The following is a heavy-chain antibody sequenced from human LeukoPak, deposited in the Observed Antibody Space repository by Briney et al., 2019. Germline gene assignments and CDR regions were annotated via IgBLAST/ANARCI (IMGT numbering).Heavy chain of an antibody. V-gene: IGHV4-61*02. CDR2: IYTSGST. D-gene: IGHD3-22*01. CDR1: GGSISSGSYY. Sequence: SQTLSLTCTVSGGSISSGSYYWSWIRRPAGKGLEWIGRIYTSGSTNYNPSLKSRVTISVDTSKNQFSLKLSSVTAADTAVYYCARAPKRITMIVATYFDYWGQGTLVTVSS. CDR3: ARAPKRITMIVATYFDY. J-gene: IGHJ4*02.